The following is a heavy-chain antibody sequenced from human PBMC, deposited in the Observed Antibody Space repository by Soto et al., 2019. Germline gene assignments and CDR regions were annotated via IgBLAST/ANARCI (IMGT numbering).Heavy chain of an antibody. J-gene: IGHJ4*02. CDR1: GGSFSGSSFY. CDR2: IFYRGST. D-gene: IGHD1-20*01. V-gene: IGHV4-39*01. Sequence: SGSLTLTCHVSGGSFSGSSFYWGWMRQAPGKGLGWVGSIFYRGSTNYTPSLARRATISIDTSKKQFSLRLTTVTAADTAVYYCANTGPAITGPDKDFWGQGILVTVSS. CDR3: ANTGPAITGPDKDF.